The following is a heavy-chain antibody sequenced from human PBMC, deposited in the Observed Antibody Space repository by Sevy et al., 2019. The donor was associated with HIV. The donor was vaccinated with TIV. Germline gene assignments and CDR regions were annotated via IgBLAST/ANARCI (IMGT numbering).Heavy chain of an antibody. V-gene: IGHV3-30*18. CDR1: GFTFSSYG. J-gene: IGHJ4*02. D-gene: IGHD3-9*01. CDR2: ISYDGSNK. Sequence: GGSLRLSCAASGFTFSSYGMHWVRQAPGKGLEWVAVISYDGSNKYYADSVKGRFTISRDNSKNTLYLQMNSLRAEDTAVYYCAKVSYILTGTLDYWGQGTLVTVSS. CDR3: AKVSYILTGTLDY.